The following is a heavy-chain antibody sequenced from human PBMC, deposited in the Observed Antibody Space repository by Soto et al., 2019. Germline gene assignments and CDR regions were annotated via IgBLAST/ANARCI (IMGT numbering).Heavy chain of an antibody. V-gene: IGHV1-3*01. Sequence: ASVKVSCKASGYTFTSYAMHWVRQAPGQRLEWMGWINASNGNTKYAQKFQGRVTMTRDTSTSTVYMEVSGPRSEDTAVYYCARDQEPSTLYYDYYYMDVWGKGTTVTVSS. CDR1: GYTFTSYA. CDR3: ARDQEPSTLYYDYYYMDV. CDR2: INASNGNT. J-gene: IGHJ6*03.